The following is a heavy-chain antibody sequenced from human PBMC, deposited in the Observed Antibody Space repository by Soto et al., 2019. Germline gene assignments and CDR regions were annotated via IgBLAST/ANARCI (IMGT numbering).Heavy chain of an antibody. J-gene: IGHJ4*01. CDR2: IIPIFGTA. Sequence: SVKVSCKASGGTFSSYAISWVRQAPGQGLEWMGGIIPIFGTANYAQKFQGRVTITADESTSTAYMELSSLRSEDTAVYYCATTLDSAYYYDSSGYYTAYFDYWGQ. CDR3: ATTLDSAYYYDSSGYYTAYFDY. V-gene: IGHV1-69*13. CDR1: GGTFSSYA. D-gene: IGHD3-22*01.